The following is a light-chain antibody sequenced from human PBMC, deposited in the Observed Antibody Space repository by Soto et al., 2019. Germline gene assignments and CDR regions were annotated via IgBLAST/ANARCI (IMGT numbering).Light chain of an antibody. CDR1: QSLLYRNGNNY. V-gene: IGKV2-28*01. CDR2: LGS. CDR3: MQALQTPLT. Sequence: EIVMTQSPLSLPVTPGEPASISCRSSQSLLYRNGNNYLDWYLQKPGQSPQVLIYLGSNRASGVPARFSGSGSGTDFTLKISRVEAEDVGVYYCMQALQTPLTFGGGTRLEI. J-gene: IGKJ4*01.